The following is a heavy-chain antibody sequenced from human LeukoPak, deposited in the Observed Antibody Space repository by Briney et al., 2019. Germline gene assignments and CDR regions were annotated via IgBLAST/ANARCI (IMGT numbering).Heavy chain of an antibody. CDR1: GFTFSSYA. Sequence: GGSLRLSCAASGFTFSSYAMSWVRQAPGKGLEWVSAISGSGGSTYYADSVKGRFTISRDNSKNTPYLQMSSLRAEDTAVYYCAKDREDSSGWYIRLYYFDYWGQGTLVTVSS. J-gene: IGHJ4*02. CDR3: AKDREDSSGWYIRLYYFDY. D-gene: IGHD6-19*01. V-gene: IGHV3-23*01. CDR2: ISGSGGST.